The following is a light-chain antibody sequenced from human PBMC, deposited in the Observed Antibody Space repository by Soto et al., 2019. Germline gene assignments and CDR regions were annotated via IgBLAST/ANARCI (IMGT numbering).Light chain of an antibody. Sequence: EIVLTQSPGTLSLSPGERATLSCRASQSVVSTYLAWYQQKPGQAPRLLLYGASSRATGIPDRFSGSGSGTDFTLTINRLEPEDFAVYYCQQYGSSYLTFGGGTKVEIK. CDR3: QQYGSSYLT. J-gene: IGKJ4*01. CDR2: GAS. CDR1: QSVVSTY. V-gene: IGKV3-20*01.